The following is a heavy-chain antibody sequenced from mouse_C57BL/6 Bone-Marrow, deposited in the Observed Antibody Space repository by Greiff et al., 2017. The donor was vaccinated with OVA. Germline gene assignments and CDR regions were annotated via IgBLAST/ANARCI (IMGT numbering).Heavy chain of an antibody. V-gene: IGHV5-9-1*02. CDR2: ISSGGDYI. CDR3: TRAGVYDYDFDY. Sequence: EVQGVESGEGLVKPGGSLKLSCAASGFTFSSYAMSWVRQTPEKRLEWVAYISSGGDYIYYADTVKGRFTISRDNARNTLYLQRSSLKSEDTAMYDCTRAGVYDYDFDYWGQGTTLTVSS. J-gene: IGHJ2*01. D-gene: IGHD2-4*01. CDR1: GFTFSSYA.